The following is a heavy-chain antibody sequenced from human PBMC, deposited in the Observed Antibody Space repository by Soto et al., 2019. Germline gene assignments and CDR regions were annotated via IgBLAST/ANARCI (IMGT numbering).Heavy chain of an antibody. Sequence: QVQLQESGPGLVKSSETLSLICFVSGEALGSGQSYWNWIRQAPGKGLEWIGQTFVTGATKYSASLKSRVTMSVDTSKSQISLTLTSVTAADSATYFSAKGRPDSAGISFGRRMDVWGEGTSVTVSS. D-gene: IGHD3-16*01. J-gene: IGHJ6*04. CDR3: AKGRPDSAGISFGRRMDV. CDR2: TFVTGAT. V-gene: IGHV4-61*01. CDR1: GEALGSGQSY.